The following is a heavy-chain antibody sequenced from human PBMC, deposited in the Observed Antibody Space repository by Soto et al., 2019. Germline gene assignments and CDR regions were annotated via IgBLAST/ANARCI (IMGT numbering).Heavy chain of an antibody. D-gene: IGHD2-15*01. Sequence: QVQLVESGGGMVQPGRSLRLSCAASGFTFSNYVMYWVRQAPGKGLEWVAVISYDGNNKYYADSVKGRFTISRDNSKNTLYLQMNSLGAEDTALYYCARAGCDGGSCYTLVGLRYGMDVWGQGTTVTVSS. J-gene: IGHJ6*02. V-gene: IGHV3-30-3*01. CDR1: GFTFSNYV. CDR2: ISYDGNNK. CDR3: ARAGCDGGSCYTLVGLRYGMDV.